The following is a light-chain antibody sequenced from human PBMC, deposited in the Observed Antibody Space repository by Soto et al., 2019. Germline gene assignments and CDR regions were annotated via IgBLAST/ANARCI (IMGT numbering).Light chain of an antibody. J-gene: IGLJ3*02. CDR3: QSYDTSLSAGV. V-gene: IGLV1-40*01. CDR2: GSV. CDR1: SSNIGAGYD. Sequence: QSVLTQPPSVSGAPGQRVTLSCTGRSSNIGAGYDVHWYQHLPGTVPKLLIYGSVNRPSGVPDRFSGSKSGVSASLSITGLQAEDEADYYCQSYDTSLSAGVFGGGTKLTVL.